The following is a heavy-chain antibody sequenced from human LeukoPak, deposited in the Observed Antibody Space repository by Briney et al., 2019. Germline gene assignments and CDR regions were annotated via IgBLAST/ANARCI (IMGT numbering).Heavy chain of an antibody. J-gene: IGHJ4*02. Sequence: GGSLRLSCAASGFTFSSYWMSWVRQAPGKGLEWVANIKQDGSEKYYVDSVKGRFTISRDNAKNSLYLQMNSLRAEDTAVYYCARDMAPYYDFWSGYYSGAVDYWGQGTLVTVSS. CDR2: IKQDGSEK. D-gene: IGHD3-3*01. CDR1: GFTFSSYW. V-gene: IGHV3-7*01. CDR3: ARDMAPYYDFWSGYYSGAVDY.